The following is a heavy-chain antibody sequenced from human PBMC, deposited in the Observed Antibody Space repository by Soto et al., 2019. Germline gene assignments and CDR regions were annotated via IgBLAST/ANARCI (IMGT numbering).Heavy chain of an antibody. D-gene: IGHD5-18*01. V-gene: IGHV3-30*02. CDR1: GFTFSSYG. J-gene: IGHJ6*02. Sequence: PGGSLRLSCAASGFTFSSYGMHWVRQAPGKGLEWVAVIWYDGSNKYYADSVKGRFTISRDNSKNTLYLQMNSLRAEDTAVYYCAKDTATPTVEMATVYYYYYYGMDVWGQGTTVTVSS. CDR2: IWYDGSNK. CDR3: AKDTATPTVEMATVYYYYYYGMDV.